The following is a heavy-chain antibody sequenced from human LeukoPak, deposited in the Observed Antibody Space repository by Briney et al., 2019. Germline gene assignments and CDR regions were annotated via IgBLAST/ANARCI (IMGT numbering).Heavy chain of an antibody. CDR3: ARFSAATNTVVSRGYYYYYMDV. V-gene: IGHV4-59*11. CDR2: IYYSGST. J-gene: IGHJ6*03. CDR1: AGSISSHY. D-gene: IGHD4-23*01. Sequence: SETLSLTCTVSAGSISSHYWSWIRQPPGKGLEWIGYIYYSGSTNYNPSLKSRVTISVDTSKNQFSLKLSSVTAADTAVYYCARFSAATNTVVSRGYYYYYMDVWGKGTTVTVSS.